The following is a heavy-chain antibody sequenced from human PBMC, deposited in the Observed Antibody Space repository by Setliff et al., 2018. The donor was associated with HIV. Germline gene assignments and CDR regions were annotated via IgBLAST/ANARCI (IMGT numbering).Heavy chain of an antibody. V-gene: IGHV4-59*11. CDR3: ARGLSIFGVATPGFYSFMYV. J-gene: IGHJ6*03. Sequence: SETLSLTCTVSGGSITGHYWSWIRKPPGKGLEWIGCIHYSGSSNYNPSLKSRVSISLDTSKKQVSLKLNSVTAADTAVYYCARGLSIFGVATPGFYSFMYVWGKGTTVTVSS. CDR1: GGSITGHY. CDR2: IHYSGSS. D-gene: IGHD3-3*01.